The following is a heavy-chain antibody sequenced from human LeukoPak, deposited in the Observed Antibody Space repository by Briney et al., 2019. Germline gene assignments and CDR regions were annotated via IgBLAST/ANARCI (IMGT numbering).Heavy chain of an antibody. V-gene: IGHV4-4*02. J-gene: IGHJ4*02. CDR1: GGSISSSNW. CDR3: ARYAAYCSGGSCWKGVYFDY. CDR2: IYHSGST. Sequence: SGTLSLTCAVSGGSISSSNWWSWVRQPPGKGLEWIGEIYHSGSTNYNPSLKSRVTISVDKSKNQFSLKLSSVTAADTAVYYCARYAAYCSGGSCWKGVYFDYWGQGTLVTVSS. D-gene: IGHD2-15*01.